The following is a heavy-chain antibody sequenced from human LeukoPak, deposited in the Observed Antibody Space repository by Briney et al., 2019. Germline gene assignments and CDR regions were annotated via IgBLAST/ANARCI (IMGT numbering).Heavy chain of an antibody. CDR3: ARYYYDSSGISNWFDP. CDR1: GGSFSGYY. V-gene: IGHV4-34*01. D-gene: IGHD3-22*01. Sequence: SETLSLTCAVYGGSFSGYYWSWIRQPPGKGLEWIGEINHSGSTNYNPSLKSRVTISVDTSKNRFSLKLSSVTAADTAVYYCARYYYDSSGISNWFDPWGQGTLVTVSS. J-gene: IGHJ5*02. CDR2: INHSGST.